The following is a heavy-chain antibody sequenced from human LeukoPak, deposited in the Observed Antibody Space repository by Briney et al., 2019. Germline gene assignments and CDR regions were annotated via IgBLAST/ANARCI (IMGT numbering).Heavy chain of an antibody. V-gene: IGHV3-48*03. D-gene: IGHD5-18*01. CDR3: AGDDSYGLDY. CDR2: ISSSGSTI. J-gene: IGHJ4*02. Sequence: GGSLRLSCAASGFIFSSYEMNWVRQAPGKGLEWVSYISSSGSTIYYADSVKGRFTISRDNAKNSPYLQMNSLRAEDTAVYYCAGDDSYGLDYWGQGTLVTVSS. CDR1: GFIFSSYE.